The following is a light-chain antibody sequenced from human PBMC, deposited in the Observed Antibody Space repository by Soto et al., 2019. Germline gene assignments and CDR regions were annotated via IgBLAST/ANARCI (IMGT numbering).Light chain of an antibody. CDR1: QNINTW. CDR3: SQSSNYVWT. V-gene: IGKV1-5*03. J-gene: IGKJ1*01. CDR2: KAS. Sequence: IQMTQSPSTLSASVGDRVTITCRASQNINTWLAWYQQKPGAPPKLLIFKASHLQSGVSSRFSGAGSGTRFTLTISGLQPDDFAPYYCSQSSNYVWTFGQGTKVEVK.